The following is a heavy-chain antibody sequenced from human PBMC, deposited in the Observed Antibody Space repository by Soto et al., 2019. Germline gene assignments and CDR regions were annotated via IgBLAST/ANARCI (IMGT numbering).Heavy chain of an antibody. D-gene: IGHD3-22*01. CDR2: SNAGNGNT. Sequence: ASVKVSCKASGYTFTSYAMHWVRQAPGQRLEWMGWSNAGNGNTKYSQKFQGRVTITRDTSASTAYMELSSLRSEDTAVFYCARSQWLGAFDIWGQGTMVTVSS. CDR3: ARSQWLGAFDI. V-gene: IGHV1-3*01. CDR1: GYTFTSYA. J-gene: IGHJ3*02.